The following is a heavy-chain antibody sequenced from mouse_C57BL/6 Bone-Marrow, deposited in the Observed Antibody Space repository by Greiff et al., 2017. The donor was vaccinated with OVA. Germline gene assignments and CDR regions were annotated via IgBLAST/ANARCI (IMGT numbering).Heavy chain of an antibody. V-gene: IGHV1-55*01. CDR1: GYSFTDYN. CDR2: IYPGSGST. J-gene: IGHJ4*01. Sequence: VQLQQSGPELVKPGASVKISCKASGYSFTDYNMNWVKQRPGQGLEWIGDIYPGSGSTNYNEKFKSKATLTVDTSSSTAYMQLSSLTSEDSAVYYCARSEAGAMDYWGQGTSVTVSS. CDR3: ARSEAGAMDY.